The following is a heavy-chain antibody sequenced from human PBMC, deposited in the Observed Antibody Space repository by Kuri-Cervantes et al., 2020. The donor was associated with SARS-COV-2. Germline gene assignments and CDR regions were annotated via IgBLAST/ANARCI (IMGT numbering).Heavy chain of an antibody. Sequence: GSLRLSCTVSGGSISGSSYYWGWIRQPPGKGLEWIGYIYYSGSTNYNPSLKSRATISVDTSKNQFSLKLSSVTAADTAVYYCARHFPPIPSGAFDIWGQGTMVTVSS. CDR3: ARHFPPIPSGAFDI. J-gene: IGHJ3*02. V-gene: IGHV4-61*05. CDR1: GGSISGSSYY. CDR2: IYYSGST. D-gene: IGHD1-26*01.